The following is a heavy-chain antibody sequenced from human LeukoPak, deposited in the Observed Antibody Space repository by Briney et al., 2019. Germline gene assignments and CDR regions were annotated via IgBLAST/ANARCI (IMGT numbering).Heavy chain of an antibody. V-gene: IGHV3-33*06. CDR2: IWYDGSIK. CDR3: AKSRGYYYEKSGPADY. D-gene: IGHD3-22*01. J-gene: IGHJ4*02. Sequence: GRSLRLSCAASGFSFSSYGMHWVRQAPGKGLEWVAVIWYDGSIKYYGDSVKGRFTISRDNSKNTLYLQMNSLSAEDTAVYYCAKSRGYYYEKSGPADYWGQGTLVTVSS. CDR1: GFSFSSYG.